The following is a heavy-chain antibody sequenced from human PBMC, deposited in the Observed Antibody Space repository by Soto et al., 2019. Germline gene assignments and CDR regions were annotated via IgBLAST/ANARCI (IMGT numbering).Heavy chain of an antibody. Sequence: SETLSLTCTVSGGSISSSSHYWSWIRQPPGKGLEWIGEINHSGSTNYNPSLKSRVTISVDTSKNQFSLKLSSVTAADTAVYYCARDSPYYCSSTSCPGGGYYYYMDVWGKGTTVTVSS. D-gene: IGHD2-2*01. CDR1: GGSISSSSHY. CDR2: INHSGST. J-gene: IGHJ6*03. V-gene: IGHV4-39*07. CDR3: ARDSPYYCSSTSCPGGGYYYYMDV.